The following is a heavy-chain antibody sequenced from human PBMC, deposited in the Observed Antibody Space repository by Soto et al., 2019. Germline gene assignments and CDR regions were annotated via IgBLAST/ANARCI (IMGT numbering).Heavy chain of an antibody. J-gene: IGHJ6*02. Sequence: GGPLILSCAASGFTVSKYGMNWVRQAPGKGLEWVSYISSSGSTIYYADSVKGRFTISRDNAKNSLYLQMNSLRAEDTAVYYCARDHKGGYYYYGMDVWGQGPTVTVSS. V-gene: IGHV3-48*03. CDR3: ARDHKGGYYYYGMDV. CDR2: ISSSGSTI. CDR1: GFTVSKYG.